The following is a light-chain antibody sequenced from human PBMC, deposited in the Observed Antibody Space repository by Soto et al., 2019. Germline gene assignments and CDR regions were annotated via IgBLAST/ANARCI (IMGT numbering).Light chain of an antibody. Sequence: DIHMTQSPATLSASVGDRVTITCRASQSISIWLAWYQQKPGKAPKLLIYWASSLKSGVPSRFSGSGSGTEFTLTISNLQPDDFATYYCQHYTTYSGTFGPGTKVDIK. CDR2: WAS. CDR1: QSISIW. J-gene: IGKJ3*01. V-gene: IGKV1-5*03. CDR3: QHYTTYSGT.